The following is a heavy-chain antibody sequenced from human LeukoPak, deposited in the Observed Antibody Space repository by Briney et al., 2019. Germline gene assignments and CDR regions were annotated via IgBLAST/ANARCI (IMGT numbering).Heavy chain of an antibody. D-gene: IGHD2-2*02. CDR1: GFTFGSYW. V-gene: IGHV3-74*01. CDR2: INTDGGST. J-gene: IGHJ4*02. Sequence: TGGSLRLSCAASGFTFGSYWMHWVRQAPGKGLVWVSRINTDGGSTTYADSVKGRFTISRDNAKNMLYLQMNSLRAEDTAVYYCGRGFSIVPAGIPDYWGLGTLVTVSS. CDR3: GRGFSIVPAGIPDY.